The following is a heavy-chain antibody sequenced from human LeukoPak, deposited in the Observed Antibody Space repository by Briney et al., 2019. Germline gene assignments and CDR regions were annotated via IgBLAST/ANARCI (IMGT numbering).Heavy chain of an antibody. Sequence: GGSLRLSCAASGFTFSSYGMHWVRQAPGKGLEWVALISYDGSNKYNADSVKGRFTISRDNSKNTLYLQMNRLRAEDTAVYYCAKVGSYHDFDYWGQGTLVTVSS. CDR2: ISYDGSNK. V-gene: IGHV3-30*18. J-gene: IGHJ4*02. CDR1: GFTFSSYG. D-gene: IGHD1-26*01. CDR3: AKVGSYHDFDY.